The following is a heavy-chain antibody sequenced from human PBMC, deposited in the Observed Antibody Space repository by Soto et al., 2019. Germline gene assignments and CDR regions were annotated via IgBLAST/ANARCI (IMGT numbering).Heavy chain of an antibody. Sequence: GGLMNGSCCASGLTFTTFWGHLVRQVPGKGLVWVSRIDTSGTSTSYADSVKGRFTISRDNAKSTVTLQMNSLRAEDTGVYYCARDSWYFDGCSQRSRVTVSS. CDR1: GLTFTTFW. D-gene: IGHD6-13*01. CDR2: IDTSGTST. CDR3: ARDSWYFDG. V-gene: IGHV3-74*01. J-gene: IGHJ4*02.